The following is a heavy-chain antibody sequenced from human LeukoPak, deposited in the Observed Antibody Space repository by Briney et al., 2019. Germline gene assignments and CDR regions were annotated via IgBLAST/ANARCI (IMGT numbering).Heavy chain of an antibody. V-gene: IGHV3-66*01. Sequence: GGSLRLSCAASGFTVSSNYMSWVRQAPGKGLEWVSVMHSGSKTYYADSMKGRFTISRDNSKNTLYLQMNRLRAEDTAVYYCAREVLGWLQVPGAFDIWGQGTMVTVSS. CDR3: AREVLGWLQVPGAFDI. CDR1: GFTVSSNY. J-gene: IGHJ3*02. CDR2: MHSGSKT. D-gene: IGHD5-24*01.